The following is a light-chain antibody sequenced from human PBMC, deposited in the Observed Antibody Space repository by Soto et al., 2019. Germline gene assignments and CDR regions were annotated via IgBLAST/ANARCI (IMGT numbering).Light chain of an antibody. CDR3: QQSYIPPYT. V-gene: IGKV1-39*01. J-gene: IGKJ2*01. CDR1: QGISVH. CDR2: AAS. Sequence: DIQMTQSPSSLSASVGDTVTITCRASQGISVHLNWYQQKPGKVPKLLIYAASNLHSGVPSRFSGSGSETDFALTISSLQPEDFATYYCQQSYIPPYTFGQGTSLEIK.